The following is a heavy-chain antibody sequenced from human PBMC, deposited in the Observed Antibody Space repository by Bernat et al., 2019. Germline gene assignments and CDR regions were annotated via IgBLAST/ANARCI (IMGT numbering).Heavy chain of an antibody. CDR1: GFPFSSYA. CDR2: ISGSGGIT. Sequence: EVQLLESGGGLVQPGGSLRLSCAASGFPFSSYAMSWVRQAPGKGLEWVSTISGSGGITHYADSVKGRFTISRDKSKNTLYLQMNSLRAEDTALYYCANRDYNFWSGYFHWGQGTLVTVSS. D-gene: IGHD3-3*01. J-gene: IGHJ4*02. CDR3: ANRDYNFWSGYFH. V-gene: IGHV3-23*01.